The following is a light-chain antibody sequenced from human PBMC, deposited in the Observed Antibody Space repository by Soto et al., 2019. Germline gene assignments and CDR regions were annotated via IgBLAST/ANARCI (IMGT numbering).Light chain of an antibody. CDR1: QAISNS. Sequence: DIQMTQSPSSLSASMGDRVVITCRASQAISNSLAWYQQKPGQPPQLLIYAASTLQSGVPARFSGSGSGTDFTLTISGLQPEDLATYYCQSYNTARPTFGQGTRLGIK. V-gene: IGKV1-27*01. CDR2: AAS. CDR3: QSYNTARPT. J-gene: IGKJ5*01.